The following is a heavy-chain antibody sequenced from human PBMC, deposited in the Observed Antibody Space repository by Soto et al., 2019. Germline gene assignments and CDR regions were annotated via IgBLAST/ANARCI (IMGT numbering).Heavy chain of an antibody. J-gene: IGHJ4*02. CDR2: INPNSGGT. CDR3: ARGSGYGDYYFDY. V-gene: IGHV1-2*04. Sequence: ASVKVSFKASGYTFTGYYMHWVRQAPGQGLEWMGWINPNSGGTNYAQKFQGWVTMTRDTSISTAYMELSRLRSDDTAVYYCARGSGYGDYYFDYWGQGTLVTVSS. CDR1: GYTFTGYY. D-gene: IGHD5-12*01.